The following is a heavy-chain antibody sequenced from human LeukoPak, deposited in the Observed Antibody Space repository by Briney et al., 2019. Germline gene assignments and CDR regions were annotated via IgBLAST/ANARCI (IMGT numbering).Heavy chain of an antibody. J-gene: IGHJ6*02. CDR3: AAGPYDSSGYLHPHYYYYGMDV. D-gene: IGHD3-22*01. V-gene: IGHV1-58*02. CDR2: IVVGSGNT. CDR1: GFTFTSSA. Sequence: GASVKVSCKASGFTFTSSAMQWVRQARGQRLEWIGWIVVGSGNTNYAQKFQERVTITRDMSTSTAYMELSSLRSEDTAVYYCAAGPYDSSGYLHPHYYYYGMDVWGQGTTVTVSS.